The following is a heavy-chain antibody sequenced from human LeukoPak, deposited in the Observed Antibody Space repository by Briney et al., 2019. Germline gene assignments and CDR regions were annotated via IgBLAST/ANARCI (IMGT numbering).Heavy chain of an antibody. V-gene: IGHV1-69*13. CDR3: ASYPQWLVKGTFDY. CDR1: GGTFSSYA. Sequence: SVKVSCKASGGTFSSYAISWVRQAPGQGLEWMGGIIPIFGTANYAQKFQGRVTITADESTSTAYMELSSLRSEDTAVYYCASYPQWLVKGTFDYWGQGTLVTVSS. D-gene: IGHD6-19*01. CDR2: IIPIFGTA. J-gene: IGHJ4*02.